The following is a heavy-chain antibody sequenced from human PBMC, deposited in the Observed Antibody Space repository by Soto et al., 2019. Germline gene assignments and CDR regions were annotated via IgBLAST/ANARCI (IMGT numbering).Heavy chain of an antibody. V-gene: IGHV3-7*01. J-gene: IGHJ4*02. CDR1: GFTFSSDW. D-gene: IGHD2-8*01. CDR3: ARDESVLIVYGDLDY. CDR2: IKEDGSEK. Sequence: EVQLVESGGGLVQPGGSLRLSCAASGFTFSSDWMSWVRQAPWKGLEWVANIKEDGSEKYYVDSVRGRFTISRDNAKNSLYLQMNSLRAEDTAVHYCARDESVLIVYGDLDYWGQGALVTVSS.